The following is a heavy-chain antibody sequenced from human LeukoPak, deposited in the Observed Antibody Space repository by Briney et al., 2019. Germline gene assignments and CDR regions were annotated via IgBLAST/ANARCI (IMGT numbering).Heavy chain of an antibody. D-gene: IGHD6-13*01. CDR3: ARVYCSWYFDY. CDR1: GGTFSSYA. V-gene: IGHV1-69*06. CDR2: IIPIFGTA. J-gene: IGHJ4*02. Sequence: SSVKVSYKASGGTFSSYAISWVRQAPGQGLEWMGGIIPIFGTANYAQKFQARVTNTADKSTSTAHMELSSLGSEDTAVDYCARVYCSWYFDYWGQGTLVTVSS.